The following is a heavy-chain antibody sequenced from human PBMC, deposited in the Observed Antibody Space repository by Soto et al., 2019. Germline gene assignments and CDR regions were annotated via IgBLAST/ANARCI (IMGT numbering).Heavy chain of an antibody. D-gene: IGHD3-10*01. V-gene: IGHV3-23*01. CDR2: ISVSSGSI. CDR3: AREVVIMVRGVIITGYYCMDV. CDR1: GFTFRNYV. Sequence: GGSLRLSCTASGFTFRNYVMSWVRQAPGRGLEWASAISVSSGSIFYADSVKGRFIISRDNAKNTLYLQLNSLRAEDTAVYFCAREVVIMVRGVIITGYYCMDVWGQGTTVTVSS. J-gene: IGHJ6*02.